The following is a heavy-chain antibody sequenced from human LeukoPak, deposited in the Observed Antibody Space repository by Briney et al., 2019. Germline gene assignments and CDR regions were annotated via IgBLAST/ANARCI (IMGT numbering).Heavy chain of an antibody. V-gene: IGHV4-31*03. Sequence: PSQTLSLTCTVSGGSISSGGYYWSWIRQHPGKGLEWIGYIYYSGSTYYNPSLKSRVTISVDRSKNQFSLKLSSVTAADTAVYYCARAPSGYDAHFDYWGQGTLVTVSS. CDR2: IYYSGST. J-gene: IGHJ4*02. CDR1: GGSISSGGYY. CDR3: ARAPSGYDAHFDY. D-gene: IGHD5-12*01.